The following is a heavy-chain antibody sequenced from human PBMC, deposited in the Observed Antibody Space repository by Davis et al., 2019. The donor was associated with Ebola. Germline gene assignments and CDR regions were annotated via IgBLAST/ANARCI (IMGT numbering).Heavy chain of an antibody. V-gene: IGHV5-51*01. CDR3: ARHPYYYYGMDV. CDR2: IYPGDSET. CDR1: GYSFTSYW. J-gene: IGHJ6*02. Sequence: KVSCKGSGYSFTSYWIAWVRQMPGKGLECMGIIYPGDSETRYSPSFQGQVTISADKSISTAYLQWSSLKASDTAMYYCARHPYYYYGMDVWGQGTTVTVSS.